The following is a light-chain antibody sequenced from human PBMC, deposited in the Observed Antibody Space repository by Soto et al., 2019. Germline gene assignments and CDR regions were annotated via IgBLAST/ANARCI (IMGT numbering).Light chain of an antibody. CDR2: AAS. V-gene: IGKV1-39*01. J-gene: IGKJ1*01. Sequence: DIKMTQSPSSLSASVGDRVTITCRASQSISNYLNWFRQKPGNPPKLLIYAASILQGGVPSRFSARVSWTDFTLTISRLQPEYFATYYCRQTYSSPETFGQGTKVEI. CDR3: RQTYSSPET. CDR1: QSISNY.